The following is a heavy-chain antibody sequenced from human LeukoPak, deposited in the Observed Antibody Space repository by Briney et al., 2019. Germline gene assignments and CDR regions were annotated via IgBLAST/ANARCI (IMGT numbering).Heavy chain of an antibody. J-gene: IGHJ4*02. CDR2: IYYSGST. D-gene: IGHD3-3*01. Sequence: SETLSLTCTVSGGSISSGGYYWSWIRQHPGKGLEWIGYIYYSGSTYYNPSLKSRVTISVDTSKNQFSLKLSSVTAADTAVYYCARGGEWLYDYWGQGTLVTVSS. CDR1: GGSISSGGYY. CDR3: ARGGEWLYDY. V-gene: IGHV4-31*03.